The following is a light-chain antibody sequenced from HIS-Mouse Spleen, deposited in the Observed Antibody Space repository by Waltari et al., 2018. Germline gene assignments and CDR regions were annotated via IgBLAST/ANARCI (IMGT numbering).Light chain of an antibody. Sequence: SYELTQPPSVSVSPGPTASITCSGDALPKKYAHCDQQKSGQAPVLVIYEDSKRPAGIPERFAGSSSGTMATLTSSGAQVEDEADYYCYSTDSSGNHRVFGGGTKLTVL. CDR2: EDS. CDR1: ALPKKY. J-gene: IGLJ2*01. V-gene: IGLV3-10*01. CDR3: YSTDSSGNHRV.